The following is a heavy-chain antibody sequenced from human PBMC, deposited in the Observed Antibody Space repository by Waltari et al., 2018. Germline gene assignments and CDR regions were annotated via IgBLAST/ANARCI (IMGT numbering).Heavy chain of an antibody. V-gene: IGHV3-74*01. CDR3: ARVLERSAYPDEYFNH. Sequence: EVQLVESGGDLVQPGGSLRLSCVASGFTLSDYGMYWVRQAPGKGLVWVSRINGAGSDTSYADSVKGRFTISRDNAKNTLFLQMNSLTAEDTAVYYCARVLERSAYPDEYFNHWGQGTLVSVSP. CDR1: GFTLSDYG. D-gene: IGHD3-16*01. CDR2: INGAGSDT. J-gene: IGHJ1*01.